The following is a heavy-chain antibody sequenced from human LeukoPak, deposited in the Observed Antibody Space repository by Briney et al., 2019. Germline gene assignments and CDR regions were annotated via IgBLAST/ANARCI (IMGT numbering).Heavy chain of an antibody. CDR3: ARGAPPIWFGELGGNWFAP. Sequence: SETLSLTCTVSGGSISSGGYYWSWIRQHPGKGLEWIGYIYYSGSTYYNPSLKSRVTISVDTSKNQFSLKLSSVTAADTAVYYCARGAPPIWFGELGGNWFAPWGQGPLVTVSS. CDR2: IYYSGST. D-gene: IGHD3-10*01. V-gene: IGHV4-31*03. J-gene: IGHJ5*02. CDR1: GGSISSGGYY.